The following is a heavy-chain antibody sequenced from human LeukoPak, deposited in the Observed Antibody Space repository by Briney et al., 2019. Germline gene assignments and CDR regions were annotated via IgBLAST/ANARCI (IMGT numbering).Heavy chain of an antibody. D-gene: IGHD3-10*02. CDR2: IYYSGSN. Sequence: ASETLSLTCTASGGSISSYYWSWIRQPPGKGLEWIGYIYYSGSNNYNPSLKSRVTISVDTSKNQFSLKLSSVTAAATAVYYCARLSGLTTFDYWGQGNLVTVSS. V-gene: IGHV4-59*08. CDR3: ARLSGLTTFDY. CDR1: GGSISSYY. J-gene: IGHJ4*02.